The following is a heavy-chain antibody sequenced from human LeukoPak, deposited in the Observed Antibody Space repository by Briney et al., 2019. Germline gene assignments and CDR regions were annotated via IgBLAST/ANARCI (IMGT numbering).Heavy chain of an antibody. D-gene: IGHD1-26*01. V-gene: IGHV3-48*03. CDR3: AKDEYSGSYLTTLFDY. J-gene: IGHJ4*02. Sequence: GGSLRLSCAASGFTFSSYEMNWVRQAPGKGLEWVSYISSSGSTIYYADSVKGRFTISRDNAKNSLYLQMNSLRAEDTAVYYCAKDEYSGSYLTTLFDYWGQGTLVTVSS. CDR1: GFTFSSYE. CDR2: ISSSGSTI.